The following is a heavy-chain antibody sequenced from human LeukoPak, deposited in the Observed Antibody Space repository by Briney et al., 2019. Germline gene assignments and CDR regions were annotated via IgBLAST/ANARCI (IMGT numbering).Heavy chain of an antibody. Sequence: GESLKISCKGSGYSFTSYWISWVRQMPGKGLEWMGRIDPSDSYTNYSPSFQGHVTISADKSISTAYPQWSSLKASDTAMYYCARLPPHYDSSGMGYYYYGMDVWGQGTTVTVSS. J-gene: IGHJ6*02. CDR3: ARLPPHYDSSGMGYYYYGMDV. D-gene: IGHD3-22*01. V-gene: IGHV5-10-1*01. CDR1: GYSFTSYW. CDR2: IDPSDSYT.